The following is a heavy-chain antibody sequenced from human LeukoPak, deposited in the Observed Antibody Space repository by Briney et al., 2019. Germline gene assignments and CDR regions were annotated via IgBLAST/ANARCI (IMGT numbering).Heavy chain of an antibody. Sequence: GGSLRLSCAASGFIFSNYGMSWVRQAPGKGLEWVSAISGSGGSTYYADSVKGRFTISRDNSKNTLYLQMNSLRPEDTAVYYCAKAAVYSNRWTPFDDWGQGTLVTVSS. V-gene: IGHV3-23*01. J-gene: IGHJ4*02. CDR2: ISGSGGST. CDR1: GFIFSNYG. CDR3: AKAAVYSNRWTPFDD. D-gene: IGHD2/OR15-2a*01.